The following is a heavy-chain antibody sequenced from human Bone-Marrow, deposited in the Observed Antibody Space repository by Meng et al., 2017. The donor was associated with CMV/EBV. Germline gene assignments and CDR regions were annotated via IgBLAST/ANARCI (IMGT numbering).Heavy chain of an antibody. D-gene: IGHD2-2*01. CDR1: GGTFSSYA. CDR2: IIPIFGTA. Sequence: SVKVSCKASGGTFSSYAISWVRQAPGQGLEWMGGIIPIFGTANHAQKFQGRVTITTDESTSTAYMELSSLRSEDTAVYYCARENCSSTSCYYGMDVWGQGTTVTVSS. V-gene: IGHV1-69*05. J-gene: IGHJ6*02. CDR3: ARENCSSTSCYYGMDV.